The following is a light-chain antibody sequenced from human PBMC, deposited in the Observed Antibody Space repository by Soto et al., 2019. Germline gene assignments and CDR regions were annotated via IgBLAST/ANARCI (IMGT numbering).Light chain of an antibody. J-gene: IGKJ1*01. CDR1: QSVSSN. Sequence: EIVMTQSPATLSVSPGERATLSCRASQSVSSNLAWYQQKPGQAPRLLIYGASTRATGIPARFSGSGSGTEFTLTISSLQSENFAVYYCQPSGTFGQGTKVEIK. CDR3: QPSGT. V-gene: IGKV3-15*01. CDR2: GAS.